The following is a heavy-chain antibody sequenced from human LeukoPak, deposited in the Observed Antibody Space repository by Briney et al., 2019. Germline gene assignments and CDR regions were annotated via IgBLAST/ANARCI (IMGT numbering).Heavy chain of an antibody. Sequence: SVKVSCKATGGTFSSYAISWVRQAPGQGLEWMGRIIPILGIANYAQKFQGRVTITADNSTSTAYMELSSLRSEDTAVYYCARGALPLLWFGESPRGSQARVYALDYWGQGTLVTVSS. CDR1: GGTFSSYA. CDR3: ARGALPLLWFGESPRGSQARVYALDY. J-gene: IGHJ4*02. CDR2: IIPILGIA. D-gene: IGHD3-10*01. V-gene: IGHV1-69*04.